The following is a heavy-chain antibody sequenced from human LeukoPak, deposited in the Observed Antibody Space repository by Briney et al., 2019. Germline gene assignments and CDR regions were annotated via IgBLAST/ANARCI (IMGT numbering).Heavy chain of an antibody. CDR3: ARRRRIAAAGTDAFDI. D-gene: IGHD6-13*01. J-gene: IGHJ3*02. Sequence: SETLSLTCSVSGASIRSYYWGWIRQPPGKGLEWIGSFYHTGSTYYNPSLKSRVTVSGDTSKNQFSLKLNSVTAADTAVYYCARRRRIAAAGTDAFDIWGQGTMVTVSS. CDR1: GASIRSYY. V-gene: IGHV4-38-2*01. CDR2: FYHTGST.